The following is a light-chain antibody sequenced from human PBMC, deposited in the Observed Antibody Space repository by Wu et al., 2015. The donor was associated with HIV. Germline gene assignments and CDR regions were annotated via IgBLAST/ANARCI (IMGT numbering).Light chain of an antibody. CDR1: QSVSSSH. CDR2: GVS. V-gene: IGKV3-20*01. CDR3: QQYGSSSPLT. Sequence: EIVSTQSPSTLSLSPGERATLSCRASQSVSSSHLVWYQQKPGQAPRLLIYGVSSRATGIPDRFSGSGSGTDFTLTINRLEPEDFAMYYCQQYGSSSPLTFGGRDQGGDQT. J-gene: IGKJ4*01.